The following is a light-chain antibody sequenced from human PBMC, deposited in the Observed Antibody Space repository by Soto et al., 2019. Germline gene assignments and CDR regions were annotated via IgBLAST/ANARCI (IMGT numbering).Light chain of an antibody. Sequence: QSALTQPPFASGSPGQSVTISCTGTSSDVGGYNYVSWYQQHPGKAPKLMIYEVSKRPSGVPDRFSGSKSGNTASLTVSGLQPEDEADYYCSSYAGSNNLVFGGGTKLTVL. CDR3: SSYAGSNNLV. CDR2: EVS. J-gene: IGLJ2*01. V-gene: IGLV2-8*01. CDR1: SSDVGGYNY.